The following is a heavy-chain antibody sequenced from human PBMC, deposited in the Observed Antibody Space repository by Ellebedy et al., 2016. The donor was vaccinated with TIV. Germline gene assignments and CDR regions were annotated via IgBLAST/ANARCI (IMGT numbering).Heavy chain of an antibody. Sequence: GGSLRLSCAASGFTFSDYYMSWIRQAPGKGLEWVSYISSSSSTIYYADSVKGRFTISRDNATNSLYLQMDSLRAEDTALYYCARGLREWDLKSGIVLGKWFDPWGQGTLVTVSS. D-gene: IGHD1-26*01. CDR3: ARGLREWDLKSGIVLGKWFDP. CDR1: GFTFSDYY. J-gene: IGHJ5*02. CDR2: ISSSSSTI. V-gene: IGHV3-11*01.